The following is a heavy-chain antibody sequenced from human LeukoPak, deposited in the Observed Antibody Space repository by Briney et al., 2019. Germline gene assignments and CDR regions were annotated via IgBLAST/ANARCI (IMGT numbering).Heavy chain of an antibody. Sequence: GGSLRLSCAPSGFTFSSYSMNWVRQAPGKRLEWVSSISSSSSYRYYADSGKGRFTISRDNAKNSLYLQMISLRAEDTAVYYCAKSAYSGSPLFDYWGQGTLVTVSS. D-gene: IGHD1-26*01. V-gene: IGHV3-21*01. CDR3: AKSAYSGSPLFDY. J-gene: IGHJ4*02. CDR1: GFTFSSYS. CDR2: ISSSSSYR.